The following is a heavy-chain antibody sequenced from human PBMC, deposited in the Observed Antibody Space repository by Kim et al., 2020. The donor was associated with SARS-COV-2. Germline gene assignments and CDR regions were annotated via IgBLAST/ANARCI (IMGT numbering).Heavy chain of an antibody. V-gene: IGHV3-21*01. D-gene: IGHD6-19*01. Sequence: DSVKGRFTISRDNAKNSLYLQMNSLRAEDTAVYYCARDSDSSGLELLVADWGQGTLVTVSS. J-gene: IGHJ4*02. CDR3: ARDSDSSGLELLVAD.